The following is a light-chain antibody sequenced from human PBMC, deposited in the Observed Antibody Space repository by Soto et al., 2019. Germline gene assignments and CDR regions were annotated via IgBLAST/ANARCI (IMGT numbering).Light chain of an antibody. J-gene: IGKJ3*01. V-gene: IGKV1-39*01. CDR3: QQSYTTPFT. CDR2: AAS. Sequence: DIPMTQSPSSLAPSVGDRVTITCRASQGLSSYLNWYQQKPGKAPKLLISAASSLQSGVPSRFSGSGSGTDFTLTISGLQPEDVATYYCQQSYTTPFTFGPGTKVEI. CDR1: QGLSSY.